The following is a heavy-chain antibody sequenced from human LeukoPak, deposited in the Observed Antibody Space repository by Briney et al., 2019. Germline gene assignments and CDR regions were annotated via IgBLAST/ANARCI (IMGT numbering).Heavy chain of an antibody. J-gene: IGHJ1*01. CDR3: ASSSGSYSAEYFEH. CDR1: GGSISSGGYS. CDR2: IYHSGST. V-gene: IGHV4-30-2*01. D-gene: IGHD1-26*01. Sequence: SQTLSLTCAVSGGSISSGGYSWSWIRQPPGKGLEWIGYIYHSGSTYYNPSLKSRVTISVDRSKNQLSLKQSSVTAADTAVYYCASSSGSYSAEYFEHWGQGTLVTVSS.